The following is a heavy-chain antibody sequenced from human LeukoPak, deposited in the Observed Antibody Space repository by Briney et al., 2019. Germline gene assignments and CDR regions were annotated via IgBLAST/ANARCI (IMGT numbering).Heavy chain of an antibody. CDR1: GDSISSGRYH. V-gene: IGHV4-61*02. Sequence: SETLSLTCSVSGDSISSGRYHWAWIRQPAGKGLEWIGRIYSKYNPSLESRVTISVDTSKNQFSLKLSSVTAADTAVYYCARGPGHPSRGSAFDIWGQGTMVTVSS. CDR3: ARGPGHPSRGSAFDI. CDR2: IYS. J-gene: IGHJ3*02.